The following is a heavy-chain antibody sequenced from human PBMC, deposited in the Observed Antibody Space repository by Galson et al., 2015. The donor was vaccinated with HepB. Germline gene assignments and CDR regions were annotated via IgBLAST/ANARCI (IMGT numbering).Heavy chain of an antibody. CDR1: GYTFTSYA. CDR2: INTNTGNP. J-gene: IGHJ6*02. CDR3: ARAPVVAAIVAYYYYGMDV. Sequence: SVKVSCKASGYTFTSYAMNWVRQAPGQGLEWMGWINTNTGNPTYAQGFTGRFVFSLDTSVSTAYLQISSLKAEDTAVYYCARAPVVAAIVAYYYYGMDVWGQGTTVTVSS. V-gene: IGHV7-4-1*02. D-gene: IGHD2-15*01.